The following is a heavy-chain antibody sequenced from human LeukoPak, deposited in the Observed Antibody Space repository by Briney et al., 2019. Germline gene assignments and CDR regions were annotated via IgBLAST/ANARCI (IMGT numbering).Heavy chain of an antibody. J-gene: IGHJ4*02. Sequence: GESLKISCAASGFTFSSYWMSWVRQAPGKGLEWVATIKQDGSEKYYVDSVKGRFTISRDNAKNSLYLQMNSLRAEDTAVYYCARLSGEVTVFDYWGQGTLVTVSS. CDR1: GFTFSSYW. D-gene: IGHD2-21*02. CDR3: ARLSGEVTVFDY. V-gene: IGHV3-7*01. CDR2: IKQDGSEK.